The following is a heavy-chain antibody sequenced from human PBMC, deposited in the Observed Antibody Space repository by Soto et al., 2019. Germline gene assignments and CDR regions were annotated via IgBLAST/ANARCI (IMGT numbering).Heavy chain of an antibody. CDR3: ARGRDDYIWGSYRNLFDY. J-gene: IGHJ4*02. Sequence: QVQLVESGGGLVKPGGSLRLSCAASGFTFSDYYMSWIPQAPGKGLEGVSYISSSGSTIYYADSVKGRFTISRDNAKNSLYLQMNSLRAEDTAVYYCARGRDDYIWGSYRNLFDYWGQGTLVTVSS. CDR2: ISSSGSTI. V-gene: IGHV3-11*01. CDR1: GFTFSDYY. D-gene: IGHD3-16*02.